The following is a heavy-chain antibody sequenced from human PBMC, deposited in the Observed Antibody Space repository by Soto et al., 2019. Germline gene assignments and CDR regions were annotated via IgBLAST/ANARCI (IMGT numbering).Heavy chain of an antibody. J-gene: IGHJ4*02. CDR3: AKEGHYYGSVVPSGY. Sequence: GGSPKLFFAVSGFSRPSEAMGWVRQTLGKGLEWVSAISGSGGSTYYADSVKGRFTISRDNSKNTLYLQMNSLRAEDTAVYYCAKEGHYYGSVVPSGYWGQGTLVTVSS. D-gene: IGHD3-10*01. CDR2: ISGSGGST. CDR1: GFSRPSEA. V-gene: IGHV3-23*01.